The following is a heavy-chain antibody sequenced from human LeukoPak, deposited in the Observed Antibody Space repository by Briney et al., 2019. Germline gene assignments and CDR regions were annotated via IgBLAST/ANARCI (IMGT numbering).Heavy chain of an antibody. J-gene: IGHJ4*02. CDR2: IVPIFGTA. Sequence: SVKVSCKASGGTFSSYAISWVRQAPGQGLEWMGGIVPIFGTANYAQKFQGRVTITTDESTSTAYMELSSLRSEDTAVYYCASKYYGSGSYKLPFDYWGQGTLVTVSS. V-gene: IGHV1-69*05. CDR3: ASKYYGSGSYKLPFDY. D-gene: IGHD3-10*01. CDR1: GGTFSSYA.